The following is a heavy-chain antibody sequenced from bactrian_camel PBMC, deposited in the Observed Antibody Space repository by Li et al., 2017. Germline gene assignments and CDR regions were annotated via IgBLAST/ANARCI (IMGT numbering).Heavy chain of an antibody. J-gene: IGHJ6*01. CDR2: IYTGDGST. CDR1: RYAYSSNC. V-gene: IGHV3S40*01. CDR3: AADQYSSCSWRRRADFGY. Sequence: VQLVESGGGSVQAGGSLRLSCAASRYAYSSNCLGWFRQAPGKEREGVAAIYTGDGSTYYADSVKGRFTISQDNAKNTVYLQMISLKPEDTAMYYCAADQYSSCSWRRRADFGYWGQGTQVTVS. D-gene: IGHD6*01.